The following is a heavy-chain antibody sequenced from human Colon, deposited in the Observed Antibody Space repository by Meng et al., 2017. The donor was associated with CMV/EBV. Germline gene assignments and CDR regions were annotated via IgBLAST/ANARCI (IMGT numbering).Heavy chain of an antibody. J-gene: IGHJ4*02. D-gene: IGHD1-26*01. CDR2: IRDSDGVA. Sequence: GGSLRLSCAASGFSISNSRMSWVRRAPGKGLEWISRIRDSDGVASYADSVRGRFTISRDISQNTLYLQMNSLRAEDTAVYYCVRDILRVGITYYFDYWGQGTLVTVSS. CDR3: VRDILRVGITYYFDY. V-gene: IGHV3-23*01. CDR1: GFSISNSR.